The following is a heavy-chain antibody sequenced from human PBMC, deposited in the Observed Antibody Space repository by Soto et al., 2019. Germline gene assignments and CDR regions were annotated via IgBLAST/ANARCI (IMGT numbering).Heavy chain of an antibody. CDR2: IYYSGST. CDR3: ARGRVAAGYLWFDP. J-gene: IGHJ5*02. Sequence: SETLSLTCTVSGGSISSGGYYWSWIRQHPGKGLEWIGYIYYSGSTYYNPSLKSRVTISVDTSKNQFSLKLSSVTAADTAVYYCARGRVAAGYLWFDPGGQGTLVTVSS. D-gene: IGHD2-15*01. V-gene: IGHV4-31*03. CDR1: GGSISSGGYY.